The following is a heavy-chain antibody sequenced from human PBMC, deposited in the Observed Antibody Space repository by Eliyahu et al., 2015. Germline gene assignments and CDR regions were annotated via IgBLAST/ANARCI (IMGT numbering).Heavy chain of an antibody. D-gene: IGHD1-7*01. CDR1: GXTFTXYY. Sequence: QVQLVQSGAEVKXPGASVKVSCXASGXTFTXYYIHWVRQAPGQGLEWMGIXNPSGGSTNYAQKFQGRVTMTRDTSTSTVSMELSSLRSEDTAVYYCARAWRITGTTLSQGDYWGQGTLVTVSS. V-gene: IGHV1-46*01. J-gene: IGHJ4*02. CDR3: ARAWRITGTTLSQGDY. CDR2: XNPSGGST.